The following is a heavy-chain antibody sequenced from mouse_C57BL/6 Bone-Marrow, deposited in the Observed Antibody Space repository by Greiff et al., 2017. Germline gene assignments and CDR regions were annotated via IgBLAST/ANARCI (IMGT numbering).Heavy chain of an antibody. CDR1: GYTFTEYT. D-gene: IGHD2-4*01. CDR3: ARHEDPIYYDYGGAWFAY. Sequence: VQLQQSGAELVKPGASVKLSCKASGYTFTEYTIHWVKQRSGQGLEWIGWFYPGSGSIKYNEKFKDKATLTADKSSSTVYMELSRLTSEDSAVYFCARHEDPIYYDYGGAWFAYWGQGTLVTVSA. J-gene: IGHJ3*01. CDR2: FYPGSGSI. V-gene: IGHV1-62-2*01.